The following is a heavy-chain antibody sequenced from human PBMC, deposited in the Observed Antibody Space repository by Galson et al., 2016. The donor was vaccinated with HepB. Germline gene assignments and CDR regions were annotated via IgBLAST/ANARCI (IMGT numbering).Heavy chain of an antibody. CDR1: GETCSNCA. D-gene: IGHD4-23*01. V-gene: IGHV1-69*04. J-gene: IGHJ3*02. CDR2: IDPVLNRA. Sequence: SVKVSCKASGETCSNCAISWVRQAPGQGLEWMGTIDPVLNRANYAQGFQGRLTITADTSTDTANMELSSLRSDDTAVYYCASEGLKPGNSGALDIWGQGTMVTVSS. CDR3: ASEGLKPGNSGALDI.